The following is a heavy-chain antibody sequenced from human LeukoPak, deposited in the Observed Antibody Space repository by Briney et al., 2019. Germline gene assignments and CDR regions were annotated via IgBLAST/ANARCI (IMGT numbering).Heavy chain of an antibody. J-gene: IGHJ4*02. D-gene: IGHD5/OR15-5a*01. CDR1: GFNFGSSV. CDR2: ITADSGGT. V-gene: IGHV3-23*01. Sequence: GGSLRLSCAASGFNFGSSVMSWVRQAPGKGLEWVSAITADSGGTNHADPVKRRFTISRDNSKSTLYLQINSLRAEDTAVYYCVKEDHYGVYVHIDHWGQGTLVTVSS. CDR3: VKEDHYGVYVHIDH.